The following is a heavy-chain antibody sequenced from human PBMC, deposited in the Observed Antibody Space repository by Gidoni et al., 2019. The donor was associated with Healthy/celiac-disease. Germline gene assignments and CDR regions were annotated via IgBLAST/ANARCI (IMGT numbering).Heavy chain of an antibody. J-gene: IGHJ3*02. V-gene: IGHV1-2*02. Sequence: QVQLVQSGAEVTKPGASVKVSCKASGYTFTGYSMHWVRQAPGQGLEWMGWINPNRGGTNYAQKFQGRVTMTRDTSISTAYMELSRLRSDDTAVYYCARAFWGRDAFDIWGQGTMVTVSS. CDR3: ARAFWGRDAFDI. D-gene: IGHD3-16*01. CDR1: GYTFTGYS. CDR2: INPNRGGT.